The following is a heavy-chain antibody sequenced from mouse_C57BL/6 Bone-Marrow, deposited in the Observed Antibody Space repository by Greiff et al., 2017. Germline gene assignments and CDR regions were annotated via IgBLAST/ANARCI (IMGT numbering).Heavy chain of an antibody. J-gene: IGHJ4*01. CDR1: GYAFTNYL. Sequence: VQLQQSGAELVRPGTSVKVSCKASGYAFTNYLIEWVKQRPGQGLEWIGVINPGSGGTNYNEKFKGKATLTADKSSSTAYMQLSSLTSEDSAVYCCARYYGRVYAMDYWGQGTSVTVSS. V-gene: IGHV1-54*01. D-gene: IGHD1-1*01. CDR2: INPGSGGT. CDR3: ARYYGRVYAMDY.